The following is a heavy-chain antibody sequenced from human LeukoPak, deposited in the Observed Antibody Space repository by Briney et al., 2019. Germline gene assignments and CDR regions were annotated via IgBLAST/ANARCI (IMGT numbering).Heavy chain of an antibody. CDR2: INSDGSST. CDR3: AKESSGGWYFDY. CDR1: GFTFSSYW. D-gene: IGHD6-19*01. Sequence: GRSLRLSCAASGFTFSSYWMHWVRQAPGKGLVWVSRINSDGSSTSYADSVKGRFTISRDNSKNSLYLQMNSLRAEDTAVYYCAKESSGGWYFDYWGQGTLVTVSS. V-gene: IGHV3-74*01. J-gene: IGHJ4*02.